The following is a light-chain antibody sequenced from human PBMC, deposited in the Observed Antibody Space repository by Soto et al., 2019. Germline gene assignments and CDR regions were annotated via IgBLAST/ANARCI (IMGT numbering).Light chain of an antibody. J-gene: IGKJ1*01. CDR1: QSVTNSF. CDR3: QQYVSSPWA. V-gene: IGKV3-20*01. CDR2: GAS. Sequence: EIVLAQSPGTLSLSPGERATLSCRASQSVTNSFLAWYQQKPGQAPRLLIYGASRRATGIPDRVTGSGSGTDFTLTISRLEPEDFVVYYCQQYVSSPWAFGQGTKVEI.